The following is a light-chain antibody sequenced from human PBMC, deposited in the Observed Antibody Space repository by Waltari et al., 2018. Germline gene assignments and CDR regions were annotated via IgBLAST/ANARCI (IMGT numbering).Light chain of an antibody. CDR3: QQYDTPLS. Sequence: DIQMTQSPSSLSASVGDRVTITCQANQDIYNSLNWYQQKPGKAPNILIYGASNLEPGVPSRFSGSGSWTHFTFTISSLQPDDFATYYCQQYDTPLSVGGGTKVAIK. CDR1: QDIYNS. J-gene: IGKJ4*01. V-gene: IGKV1-33*01. CDR2: GAS.